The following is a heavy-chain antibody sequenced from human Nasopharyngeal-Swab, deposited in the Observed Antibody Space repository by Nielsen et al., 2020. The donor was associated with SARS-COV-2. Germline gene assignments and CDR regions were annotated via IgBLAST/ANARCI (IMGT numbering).Heavy chain of an antibody. V-gene: IGHV1-2*02. J-gene: IGHJ6*02. Sequence: ASVKVSCKASGYTFTGYYMHRVRQAPGQGLEWMGWINPNSGGTNYAQKFQGRVTMTRDTSISTAYMELSRLRSDDTAVYYCARDHGPYYYYGMDVWGQGTTVTVSS. CDR2: INPNSGGT. CDR3: ARDHGPYYYYGMDV. CDR1: GYTFTGYY.